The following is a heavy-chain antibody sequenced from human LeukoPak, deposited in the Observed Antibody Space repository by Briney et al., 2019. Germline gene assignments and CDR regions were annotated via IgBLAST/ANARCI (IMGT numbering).Heavy chain of an antibody. J-gene: IGHJ3*02. CDR1: GGSLSDYY. V-gene: IGHV4-34*01. D-gene: IGHD2-21*01. CDR3: ARGLVVTPDAFDI. CDR2: LSHRGST. Sequence: SETLSLTCAVYGGSLSDYYWNWIRQPPGKGLEWIGELSHRGSTNYNPSLKSRVTISVDTSKKQFSLKVTSVTAADTAVYYCARGLVVTPDAFDIWGQGTMVTVSS.